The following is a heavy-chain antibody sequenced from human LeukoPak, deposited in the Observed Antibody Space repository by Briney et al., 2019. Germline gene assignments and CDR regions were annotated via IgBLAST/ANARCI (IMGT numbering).Heavy chain of an antibody. D-gene: IGHD3-3*01. V-gene: IGHV4-4*02. CDR3: ARLRFLDYYYYGMDV. CDR2: IYHSGST. CDR1: GGSISSSNW. Sequence: SGTLSFTCAVSGGSISSSNWWSWVRQPPGKGLEWIGEIYHSGSTNYNPSLKSRVTILVDKSKNQFSLKLSSVTAADMAVYYCARLRFLDYYYYGMDVWGQGTSVTVSS. J-gene: IGHJ6*02.